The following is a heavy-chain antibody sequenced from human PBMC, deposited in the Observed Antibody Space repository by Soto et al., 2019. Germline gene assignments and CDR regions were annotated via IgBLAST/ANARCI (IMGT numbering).Heavy chain of an antibody. V-gene: IGHV1-18*04. J-gene: IGHJ6*02. CDR3: ARNRIKWTYGQNHYHKYGMDV. Sequence: ASVKVSCKASGYTFTRYGITWVRQAPGQGLEWVGWISPYDGDTHQGQTLQGRVTMTTDTSTRTAHMELRSLRSDDTAVYYRARNRIKWTYGQNHYHKYGMDVWGQGTTVTVSS. CDR2: ISPYDGDT. CDR1: GYTFTRYG. D-gene: IGHD1-26*01.